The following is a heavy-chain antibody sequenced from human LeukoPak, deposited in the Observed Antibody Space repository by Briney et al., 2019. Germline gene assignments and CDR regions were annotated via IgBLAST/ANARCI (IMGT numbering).Heavy chain of an antibody. J-gene: IGHJ6*02. CDR3: AGGGGLDV. CDR1: GFTFSSYW. V-gene: IGHV3-7*03. CDR2: INHNGNVN. D-gene: IGHD3-16*01. Sequence: GGSLRLSCAASGFTFSSYWMNWARQAPGKGLEWVASINHNGNVNYYVDSVKGRFTISRDNAKNSLYLQMSNLRAGDTAVYFCAGGGGLDVWGQGATVTVSS.